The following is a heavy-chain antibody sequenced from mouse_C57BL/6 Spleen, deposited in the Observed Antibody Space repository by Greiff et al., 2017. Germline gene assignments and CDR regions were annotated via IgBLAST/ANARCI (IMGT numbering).Heavy chain of an antibody. CDR1: GYTFTDYN. Sequence: VQLQQSGPELVKPGASVKLPCKASGYTFTDYNMDWVKQSPGKSLEWIGDINPNNGGTIYNQKFKGKATLTVDKSSSTAYMELRSLTSEDTAVYCCARGGGYVAYWGQRTLVSVSA. CDR2: INPNNGGT. CDR3: ARGGGYVAY. D-gene: IGHD2-2*01. V-gene: IGHV1-18*01. J-gene: IGHJ3*01.